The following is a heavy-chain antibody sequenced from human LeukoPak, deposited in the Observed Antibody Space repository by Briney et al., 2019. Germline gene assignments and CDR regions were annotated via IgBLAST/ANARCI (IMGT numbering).Heavy chain of an antibody. J-gene: IGHJ5*02. CDR2: INHSGST. Sequence: SETLSLTCAVYGGSFSGYYWSWIRQPPGKGLEWIGEINHSGSTNYNPSLKSRVTISVDTSKNQFSLKLSSVTAADTAVYYCARGGYCSSTSCYAGEGTLYNWFDPWGQGTLVTVSS. D-gene: IGHD2-2*01. V-gene: IGHV4-34*01. CDR3: ARGGYCSSTSCYAGEGTLYNWFDP. CDR1: GGSFSGYY.